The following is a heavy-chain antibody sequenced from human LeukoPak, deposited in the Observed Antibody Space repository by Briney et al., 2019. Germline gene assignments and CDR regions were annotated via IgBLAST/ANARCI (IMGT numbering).Heavy chain of an antibody. CDR2: ISGSGDSS. J-gene: IGHJ4*02. D-gene: IGHD5-12*01. CDR3: AKAAIIRYFGS. CDR1: GFTFSNYA. V-gene: IGHV3-23*01. Sequence: GGSLRLSCAASGFTFSNYAVTWVRQAPGKGLEWVSAISGSGDSSYYADSVKGRFTISRDNSKNTLFLQVNSLRAQDTAVYYCAKAAIIRYFGSWGQGTLVTVSS.